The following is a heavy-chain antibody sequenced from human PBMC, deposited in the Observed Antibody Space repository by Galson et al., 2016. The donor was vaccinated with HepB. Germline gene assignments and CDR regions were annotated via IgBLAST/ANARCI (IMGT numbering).Heavy chain of an antibody. D-gene: IGHD3-16*01. CDR3: ARGAYLGVYGYFDL. Sequence: SETLSLTCTVSGGSISSYYWIWIRQPPGKGLEWIGYVYYSGRNNYNPSLKSRVTISIDTSKNQFSLKLNSVTAADTAVYYCARGAYLGVYGYFDLWGRGTLVTVSS. J-gene: IGHJ2*01. CDR2: VYYSGRN. CDR1: GGSISSYY. V-gene: IGHV4-59*01.